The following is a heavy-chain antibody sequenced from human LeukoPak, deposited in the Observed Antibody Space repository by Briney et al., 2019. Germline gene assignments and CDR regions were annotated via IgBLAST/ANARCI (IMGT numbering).Heavy chain of an antibody. J-gene: IGHJ4*02. CDR2: ISSSSTI. CDR1: GFTFSSYE. CDR3: ARGYGSGSYYLY. V-gene: IGHV3-48*03. Sequence: PRGSLRLSCAASGFTFSSYEMNWVRQAPGKGLEWVSYISSSSTIYYADSVRGRFTISRDNAKNSLYLQMNSLRAEDTAVYYCARGYGSGSYYLYWGQGTLVTVSS. D-gene: IGHD3-10*01.